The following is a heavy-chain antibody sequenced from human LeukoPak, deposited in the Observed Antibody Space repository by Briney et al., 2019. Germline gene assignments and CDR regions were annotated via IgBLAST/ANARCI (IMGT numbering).Heavy chain of an antibody. V-gene: IGHV1-8*03. Sequence: ASVKVSCKVSGYTLTELSMHWVRQAPGKGLEWMGYMNPNSGNNAYAQKFQGRVTITKNTSISTAYMELTSLRAGDTAMYYCAREGLDSWGQGTLVTVSS. CDR2: MNPNSGNN. CDR1: GYTLTELS. CDR3: AREGLDS. J-gene: IGHJ5*01.